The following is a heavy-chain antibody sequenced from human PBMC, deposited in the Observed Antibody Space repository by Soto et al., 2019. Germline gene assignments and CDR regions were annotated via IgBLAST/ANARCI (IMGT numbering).Heavy chain of an antibody. J-gene: IGHJ4*02. V-gene: IGHV1-18*01. CDR1: GYTFTSYG. CDR2: ISAYNGNT. D-gene: IGHD3-10*01. Sequence: ASVKVSCKASGYTFTSYGISWVRQAPGQGLEWMGWISAYNGNTNYAQKLQGRVTMTTDTSTSTAYMELRSLRSDDTAVYYCARDRPRITMVRGVIYYFDYWGQRTLVTVSS. CDR3: ARDRPRITMVRGVIYYFDY.